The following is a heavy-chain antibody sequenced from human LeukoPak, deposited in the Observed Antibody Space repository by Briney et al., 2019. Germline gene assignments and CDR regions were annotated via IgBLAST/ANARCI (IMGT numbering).Heavy chain of an antibody. Sequence: GGSLRLSCAASGFTFSSYAMSWVRQAPGKGLEWVSVISCSGDTTNYADSVKGRFTISRDNSKNTLYLQMNSLRAEDTAVYYCARVGPYYDSSGPFDYWGQGTLVTVSS. D-gene: IGHD3-22*01. J-gene: IGHJ4*02. CDR2: ISCSGDTT. CDR3: ARVGPYYDSSGPFDY. V-gene: IGHV3-23*01. CDR1: GFTFSSYA.